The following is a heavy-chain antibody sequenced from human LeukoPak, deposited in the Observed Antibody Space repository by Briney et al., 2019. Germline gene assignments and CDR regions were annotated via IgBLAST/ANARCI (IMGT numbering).Heavy chain of an antibody. CDR1: GASISVPNYY. Sequence: PSETLSLTCAVSGASISVPNYYWAWFRQPPGRGLEWIAFIYYNRNTYYNPSLKSRVTMSVDTPNNQFSLTLGSVTAADTAVYYCTRLIYADRRAQYSDFWGQGTLVTVSS. D-gene: IGHD5-12*01. CDR3: TRLIYADRRAQYSDF. J-gene: IGHJ4*02. V-gene: IGHV4-39*01. CDR2: IYYNRNT.